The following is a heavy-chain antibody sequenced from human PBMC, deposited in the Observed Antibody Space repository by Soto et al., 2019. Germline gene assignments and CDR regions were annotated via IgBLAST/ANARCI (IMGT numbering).Heavy chain of an antibody. CDR3: AGGLPGYVWGSLWRLPHGMDV. D-gene: IGHD3-16*01. J-gene: IGHJ6*02. CDR2: IYHSGST. CDR1: GGSISSSNW. Sequence: SETLSLTCAVSGGSISSSNWWSWVRQPPGKGLEWIGEIYHSGSTNYNPSLKSRVTISVDKSKNQFSLKLSSVTAADTAVYYCAGGLPGYVWGSLWRLPHGMDVCGQGTRVTVS. V-gene: IGHV4-4*02.